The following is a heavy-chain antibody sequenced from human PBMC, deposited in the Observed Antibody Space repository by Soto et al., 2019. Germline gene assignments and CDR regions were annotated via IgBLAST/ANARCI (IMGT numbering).Heavy chain of an antibody. J-gene: IGHJ5*02. CDR2: FKYGGSP. CDR3: AREEGLLNWFDP. Sequence: SETLSLTCSVSGGSITSHFWNWIRQPPGKGLEWIAYFKYGGSPSYNPSLQSRVTVSSDTLRDQFSLKLNSVTAADTAVYYCAREEGLLNWFDPWGQGTLVTVSS. V-gene: IGHV4-59*11. D-gene: IGHD1-26*01. CDR1: GGSITSHF.